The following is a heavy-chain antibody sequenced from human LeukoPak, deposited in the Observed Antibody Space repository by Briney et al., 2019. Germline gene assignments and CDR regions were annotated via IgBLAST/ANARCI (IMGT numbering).Heavy chain of an antibody. Sequence: GESLKISCKGSGYSFTNYRISWVRHMPGGGVEWMEWIDASDSYTNYSPSFQGHVTISADKSSSTAYLHWSSLKASDTAIYYCARHVLYSYGPQWWFDPWGQGTLVTVSS. V-gene: IGHV5-10-1*01. CDR3: ARHVLYSYGPQWWFDP. D-gene: IGHD5-18*01. J-gene: IGHJ5*02. CDR1: GYSFTNYR. CDR2: IDASDSYT.